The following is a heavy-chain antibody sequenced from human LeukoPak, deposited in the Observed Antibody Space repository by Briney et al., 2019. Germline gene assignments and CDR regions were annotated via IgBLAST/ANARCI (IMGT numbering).Heavy chain of an antibody. Sequence: SETLSLTCTVSGGSISSSSYYWGRMRQPPGKGLEWIGSIYYSGTTYYNPSLKSRVTISVDTSKNQFSLKLSSVTAADTAVYYCARLGLGSSRDYWGQGTLVTVSS. CDR2: IYYSGTT. CDR1: GGSISSSSYY. CDR3: ARLGLGSSRDY. V-gene: IGHV4-39*01. D-gene: IGHD6-6*01. J-gene: IGHJ4*02.